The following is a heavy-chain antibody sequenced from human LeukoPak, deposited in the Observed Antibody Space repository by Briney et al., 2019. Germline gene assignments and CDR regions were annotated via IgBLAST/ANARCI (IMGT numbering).Heavy chain of an antibody. J-gene: IGHJ6*03. CDR2: IRYDGSNK. CDR3: AKDSNFYYDNSAYHTYYYYFYMDV. Sequence: GGSLRLSCAASGFHFSTYGMHWVRQAPGKGLEWVAFIRYDGSNKYYADSVKGRFTISRDNSKNTLYLQMNSLRPEDTAVYYCAKDSNFYYDNSAYHTYYYYFYMDVWGKGTTVTISS. CDR1: GFHFSTYG. D-gene: IGHD3-22*01. V-gene: IGHV3-30*02.